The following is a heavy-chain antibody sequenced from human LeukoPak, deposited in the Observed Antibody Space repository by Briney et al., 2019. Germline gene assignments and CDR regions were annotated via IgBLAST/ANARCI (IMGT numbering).Heavy chain of an antibody. Sequence: GGSLRLSCAASGFTFSSYGMTWVRQAPGKGLEWVSAISGGGGNTYYADSVKGRFTISRDNSKNTLYLQMNSLSAEDMALYYCVAGWGWLPDYWGRGTLVTVSS. D-gene: IGHD3-16*01. V-gene: IGHV3-23*01. CDR2: ISGGGGNT. CDR3: VAGWGWLPDY. CDR1: GFTFSSYG. J-gene: IGHJ4*02.